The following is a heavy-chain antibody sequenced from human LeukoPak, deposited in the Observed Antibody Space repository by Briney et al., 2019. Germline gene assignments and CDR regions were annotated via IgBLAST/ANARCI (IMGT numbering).Heavy chain of an antibody. CDR1: GFTFSSYA. CDR3: ARGLPVRGVMSYYYFDY. J-gene: IGHJ4*02. V-gene: IGHV3-30*04. Sequence: GGSLRLSCAASGFTFSSYAMHWVRQAPGKGLEWVAVISYDGSNKYYAGSVKGRFTISRDNSKNTLYLQMNSLRAEDMAVYYCARGLPVRGVMSYYYFDYWGQGTLVTVSS. D-gene: IGHD3-10*01. CDR2: ISYDGSNK.